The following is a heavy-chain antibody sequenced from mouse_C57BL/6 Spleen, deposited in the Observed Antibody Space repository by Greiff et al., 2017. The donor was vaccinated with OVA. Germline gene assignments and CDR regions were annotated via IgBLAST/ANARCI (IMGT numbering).Heavy chain of an antibody. CDR3: AGPYDYDGYYAMDY. D-gene: IGHD2-4*01. V-gene: IGHV1-66*01. Sequence: VQLQQSGPELVKPGASVKISCKASGYSFTSYYIHWVKQRPGQGLEWIGWIYPGSGNTKYNEKFKGKATLTADTSSSTAYMQLSSLTSEDSAVYYCAGPYDYDGYYAMDYWGQGTSVTVSS. CDR2: IYPGSGNT. J-gene: IGHJ4*01. CDR1: GYSFTSYY.